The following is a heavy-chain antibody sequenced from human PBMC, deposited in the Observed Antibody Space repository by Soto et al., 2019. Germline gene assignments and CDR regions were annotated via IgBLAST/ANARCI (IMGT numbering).Heavy chain of an antibody. CDR3: AKALWFGESSHYFDY. V-gene: IGHV3-23*01. J-gene: IGHJ4*02. D-gene: IGHD3-10*01. CDR2: IGGSGGAT. Sequence: PGGSLRLSCVGSGFGFDSSAMSWVRQAPGKGLEWVSGIGGSGGATVYADSVKGRFTISRDNSRNTLYLQMNFLRGGDTAVYYCAKALWFGESSHYFDYWGQGTLVTVSS. CDR1: GFGFDSSA.